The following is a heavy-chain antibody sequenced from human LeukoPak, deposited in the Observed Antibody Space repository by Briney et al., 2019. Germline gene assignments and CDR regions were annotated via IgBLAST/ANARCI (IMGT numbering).Heavy chain of an antibody. Sequence: ASETLSLTCTVSGGSISSYYWSWIRQPPGKGLEWIGYIYYSGSTNYNPSLKSRVTISVDTSKNQFSLKLSSVTAADTAVYYCARGVSWGVVTHREYYFDYWGQGTLVTVSS. V-gene: IGHV4-59*01. J-gene: IGHJ4*02. CDR1: GGSISSYY. CDR3: ARGVSWGVVTHREYYFDY. CDR2: IYYSGST. D-gene: IGHD4-23*01.